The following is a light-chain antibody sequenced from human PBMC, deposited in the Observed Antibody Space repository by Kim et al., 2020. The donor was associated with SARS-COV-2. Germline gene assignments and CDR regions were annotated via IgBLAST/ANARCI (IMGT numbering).Light chain of an antibody. CDR3: SSYSITNTWV. V-gene: IGLV2-14*03. J-gene: IGLJ3*02. CDR1: SNNY. CDR2: DVT. Sequence: QSALTQPASVSGSPGQSITISCTGTSNNYFSWYQQHPGKAPKFMIYDVTKRPSGVSNRFSGSKSGNTASLTISGLQAEDEAYYYCSSYSITNTWVFGGGTQLTVL.